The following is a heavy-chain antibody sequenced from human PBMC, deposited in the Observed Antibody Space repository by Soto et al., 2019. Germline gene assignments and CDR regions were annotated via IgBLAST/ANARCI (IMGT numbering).Heavy chain of an antibody. CDR3: ARDGAYSRFYNGMDV. CDR2: IWYDGSNK. J-gene: IGHJ6*02. CDR1: GFTFSSYG. D-gene: IGHD6-13*01. V-gene: IGHV3-33*01. Sequence: GGSLRLSCAASGFTFSSYGMPWVRQAPGKGLEWVAVIWYDGSNKYYADSVKGRFTISRDKSKTTLYLQMNSLRAEDTAVYYCARDGAYSRFYNGMDVWGQGTTVTLSS.